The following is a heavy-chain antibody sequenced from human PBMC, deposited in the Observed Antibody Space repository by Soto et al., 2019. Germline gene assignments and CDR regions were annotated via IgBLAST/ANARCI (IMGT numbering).Heavy chain of an antibody. V-gene: IGHV3-30*18. CDR2: ISYDGSNK. Sequence: GGSMRLSCAASGFTLSSYGMHWVRQAPGKGLEWVAVISYDGSNKYYADSVKGRFTISRDNSKNTLYLQINSLRAEDTAVYYCAKAHGVLWFGELLFPNYYYYYGMDVWGQGTTVTVSS. CDR3: AKAHGVLWFGELLFPNYYYYYGMDV. CDR1: GFTLSSYG. D-gene: IGHD3-10*01. J-gene: IGHJ6*02.